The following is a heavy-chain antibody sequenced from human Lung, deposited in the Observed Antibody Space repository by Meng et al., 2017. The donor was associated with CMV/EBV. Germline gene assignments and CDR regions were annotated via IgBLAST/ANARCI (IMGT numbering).Heavy chain of an antibody. CDR3: AKTFAREWLFMGEYGMDV. CDR1: GGTFSSYT. D-gene: IGHD3-3*01. J-gene: IGHJ6*02. V-gene: IGHV1-69*08. Sequence: SVKVSCKASGGTFSSYTFSWVRQVPGQGLEWMGRIIPILGTANYAQRFQGRVTITADKSTGTAYMELNALTSEDTAIYYCAKTFAREWLFMGEYGMDVWGHGXTVTVSS. CDR2: IIPILGTA.